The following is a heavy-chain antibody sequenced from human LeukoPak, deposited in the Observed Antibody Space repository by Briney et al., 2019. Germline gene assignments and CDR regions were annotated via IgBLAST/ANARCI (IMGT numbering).Heavy chain of an antibody. CDR2: INPSGGST. D-gene: IGHD6-13*01. CDR3: AREHPYSSSWDAFDI. CDR1: GYTFTSYY. V-gene: IGHV1-46*01. Sequence: ASVKVSCKASGYTFTSYYMHWARQAPGQGLGWMGIINPSGGSTSYAQKFQGRVTMTRDTSTSTVYMELSSLRSEDTAVYYCAREHPYSSSWDAFDIWGQGTMVTVSS. J-gene: IGHJ3*02.